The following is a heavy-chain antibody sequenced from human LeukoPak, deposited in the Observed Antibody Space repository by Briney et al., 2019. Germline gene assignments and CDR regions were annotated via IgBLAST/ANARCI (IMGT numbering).Heavy chain of an antibody. CDR1: GFTFSSNY. Sequence: GGSLRLSCAASGFTFSSNYMSWVRQAPGKGLEGVSVIYSGGSTYYSDSVKGRFTISRDNSKNTLYLQMNSLRAEDTAVYYCSSTSCPMCGMDVWGQGTTVTVSS. V-gene: IGHV3-66*02. D-gene: IGHD2-2*01. J-gene: IGHJ6*02. CDR2: IYSGGST. CDR3: SSTSCPMCGMDV.